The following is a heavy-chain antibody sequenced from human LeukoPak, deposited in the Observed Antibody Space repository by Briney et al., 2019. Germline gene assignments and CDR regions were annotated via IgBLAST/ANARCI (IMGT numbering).Heavy chain of an antibody. D-gene: IGHD3-10*01. CDR1: GFTFITYG. J-gene: IGHJ6*04. CDR3: AKGRYDYYVSGTPLWSSGMDV. Sequence: GGSLRLSCAASGFTFITYGMYWVRQAPGKGLKWVAVISSDGRNKYYADSVKGRFTISRDNSKNTLYLQMNSLRAEDTAVYYCAKGRYDYYVSGTPLWSSGMDVWGKGTTVTVSS. CDR2: ISSDGRNK. V-gene: IGHV3-30*18.